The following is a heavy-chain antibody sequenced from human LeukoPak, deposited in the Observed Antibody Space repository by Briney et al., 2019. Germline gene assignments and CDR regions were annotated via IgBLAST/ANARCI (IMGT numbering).Heavy chain of an antibody. CDR1: GFTFSSHW. CDR3: ARDLYDSSGPPVIRGKKERDY. J-gene: IGHJ4*02. V-gene: IGHV3-7*01. D-gene: IGHD3-22*01. Sequence: PGGSLRLSCAASGFTFSSHWMCWVRQAPGKGLEWVAEINPDGSQKFYVDSVKGRFTISRDNAKNSLYLQMNSLRAEDTAVYYCARDLYDSSGPPVIRGKKERDYWGQGTLVTVSS. CDR2: INPDGSQK.